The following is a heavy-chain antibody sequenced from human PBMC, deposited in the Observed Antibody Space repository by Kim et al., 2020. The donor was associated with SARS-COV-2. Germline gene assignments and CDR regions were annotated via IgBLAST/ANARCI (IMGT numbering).Heavy chain of an antibody. CDR2: INHSGST. V-gene: IGHV4-34*01. CDR1: GGSFSGYY. J-gene: IGHJ5*02. Sequence: SETLSLTCAVYGGSFSGYYWSWIRQPPGKGLEWIGEINHSGSTNYNPSLKSRVTISVDTSKNQFSLKLSSVTAADTAVYYCARGFQLLYSGWFDPWGQGTLVTVSS. CDR3: ARGFQLLYSGWFDP. D-gene: IGHD2-2*02.